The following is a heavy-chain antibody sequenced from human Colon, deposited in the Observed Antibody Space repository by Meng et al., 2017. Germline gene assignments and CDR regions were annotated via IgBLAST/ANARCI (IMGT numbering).Heavy chain of an antibody. CDR1: GFTFSSHA. CDR2: VSGSGYTT. J-gene: IGHJ4*02. D-gene: IGHD3-22*01. V-gene: IGHV3-23*01. Sequence: GESLKISCAASGFTFSSHAMSWVRQAPGKGLEWLSHVSGSGYTTYYADSVKGRVTISRDNSKNTLYLQMNSLRAEDTAVYYCAKDYYDSSGFPSFDYWGQGILVTGAS. CDR3: AKDYYDSSGFPSFDY.